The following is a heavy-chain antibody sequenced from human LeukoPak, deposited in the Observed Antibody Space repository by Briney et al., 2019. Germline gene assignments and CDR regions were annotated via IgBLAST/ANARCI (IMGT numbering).Heavy chain of an antibody. CDR1: GGTFSNYA. V-gene: IGHV1-69*01. CDR3: ARASSDDTAMATPFAY. Sequence: SVKVSCKASGGTFSNYAINWVRQAPGQGLEWMGGITPIFGTANYVQKFQGRVTITADEFMKTAYMELSRLRSEDTAIYYCARASSDDTAMATPFAYWGQGTLVTVSS. D-gene: IGHD5-18*01. CDR2: ITPIFGTA. J-gene: IGHJ4*02.